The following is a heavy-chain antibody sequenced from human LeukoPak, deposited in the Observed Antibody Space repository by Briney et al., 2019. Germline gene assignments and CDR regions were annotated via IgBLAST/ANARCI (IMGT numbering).Heavy chain of an antibody. CDR2: ISGSGGST. Sequence: GGSLRLSCAASGFTFNTYAMSWVRQAPGKGLEWVSTISGSGGSTYYADSVKGRFTISRDNSKNTAYLQMNSLRAEDTAVYYCAKDRSCTNDVCHGDFDYWGQGTLVTVSS. D-gene: IGHD2-8*01. CDR3: AKDRSCTNDVCHGDFDY. CDR1: GFTFNTYA. V-gene: IGHV3-23*01. J-gene: IGHJ4*02.